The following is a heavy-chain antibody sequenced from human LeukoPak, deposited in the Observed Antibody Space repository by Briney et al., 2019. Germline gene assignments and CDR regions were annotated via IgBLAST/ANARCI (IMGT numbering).Heavy chain of an antibody. CDR2: ISAYNGNT. J-gene: IGHJ4*02. V-gene: IGHV1-18*01. D-gene: IGHD6-6*01. CDR3: ARSSLYSSSSSFDY. CDR1: GYTFTSYG. Sequence: GASVKVSCKASGYTFTSYGISCVRRAPGQGLEWMGWISAYNGNTNYAQKLQGRVTMTTDTSTSTAYMELRSLRSDDTAVYYCARSSLYSSSSSFDYWGQGTLVTVSS.